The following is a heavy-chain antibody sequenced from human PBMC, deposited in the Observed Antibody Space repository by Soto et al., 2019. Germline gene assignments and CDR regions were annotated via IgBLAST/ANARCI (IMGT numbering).Heavy chain of an antibody. Sequence: ESLKISCKGSGYSFTTYWIGWVRQKPGKGLEWMGIIYGGDSRGSDSSYSPSFQGQVTMSDDKSISTAYLQWSSLKASDTAMYYCVRASNHFNWFPEAFDIWGQGTMVTVSS. D-gene: IGHD3-9*01. CDR3: VRASNHFNWFPEAFDI. V-gene: IGHV5-51*01. CDR1: GYSFTTYW. CDR2: IYGGDSRGSDS. J-gene: IGHJ3*02.